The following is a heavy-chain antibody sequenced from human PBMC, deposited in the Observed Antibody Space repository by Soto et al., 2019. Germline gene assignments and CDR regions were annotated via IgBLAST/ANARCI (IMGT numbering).Heavy chain of an antibody. D-gene: IGHD6-19*01. CDR1: GYTFTSHY. CDR2: INPSGGST. Sequence: GASVKVSCKASGYTFTSHYMHWVRQAPGQGLEWMGIINPSGGSTSYAQKFQGRVTMTTDTSTSTAYMELRSLRSDDTAVYYCARDWGSSGWYHKVFDPWGQGTLVTVSS. V-gene: IGHV1-46*01. J-gene: IGHJ5*02. CDR3: ARDWGSSGWYHKVFDP.